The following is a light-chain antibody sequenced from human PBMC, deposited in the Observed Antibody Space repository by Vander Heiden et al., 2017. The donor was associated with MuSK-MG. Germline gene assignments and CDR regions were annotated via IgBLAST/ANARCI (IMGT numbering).Light chain of an antibody. J-gene: IGKJ3*01. CDR3: QQYSSSTT. CDR2: GAS. CDR1: QSVSSSY. Sequence: SPGTLSLSPGERATLSCSASQSVSSSYLAWYQQKPCQAPRLLIYGASSRATGIPDRFSGSGSGKDFTLTSSRLEPDDLAVYYVQQYSSSTTFGHGTKMDIK. V-gene: IGKV3-20*01.